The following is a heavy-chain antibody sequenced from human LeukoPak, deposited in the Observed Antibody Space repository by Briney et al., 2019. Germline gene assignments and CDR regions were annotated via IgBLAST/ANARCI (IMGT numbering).Heavy chain of an antibody. J-gene: IGHJ5*02. Sequence: ASVKVSCKASGYTFTGYYMHWVRQAPGQGLEWMGWINPNSGGTNYAQKFQGRVTMTRDTSISTAYMELSRLRSDDTAVYYCARSRWLHTYNWFDPWGQGTLVTVSS. CDR1: GYTFTGYY. V-gene: IGHV1-2*02. CDR3: ARSRWLHTYNWFDP. CDR2: INPNSGGT. D-gene: IGHD5-12*01.